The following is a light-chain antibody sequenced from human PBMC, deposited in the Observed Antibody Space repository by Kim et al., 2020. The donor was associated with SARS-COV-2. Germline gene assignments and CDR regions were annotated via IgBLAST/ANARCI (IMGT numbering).Light chain of an antibody. CDR3: QVWDSNNVI. CDR1: NIVVKN. CDR2: DDS. J-gene: IGLJ2*01. Sequence: SVAPGMTATITWWGNNIVVKNVYWYHHKPGPAPVLVVYDDSDRPAGIPERVSGSNSGNTATLISSRVEAGDEADYSCQVWDSNNVIFGGWTQLTVL. V-gene: IGLV3-21*03.